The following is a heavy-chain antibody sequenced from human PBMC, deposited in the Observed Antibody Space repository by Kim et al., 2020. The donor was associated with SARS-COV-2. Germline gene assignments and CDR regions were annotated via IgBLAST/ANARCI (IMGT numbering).Heavy chain of an antibody. V-gene: IGHV3-7*05. CDR2: IKQDGSEK. Sequence: GGSLRLSCAASGFTFSSYWMSWVRQAPGKGLEWVANIKQDGSEKSYVDSVKGRFTISRDNAKNSLYLQMNSLGAEDTAVYYCARQTRERIGPYEYFYYGMDVWGQGTTVTVSS. CDR3: ARQTRERIGPYEYFYYGMDV. CDR1: GFTFSSYW. D-gene: IGHD1-26*01. J-gene: IGHJ6*02.